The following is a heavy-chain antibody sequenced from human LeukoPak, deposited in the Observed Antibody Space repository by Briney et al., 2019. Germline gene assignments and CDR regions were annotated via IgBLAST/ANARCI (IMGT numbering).Heavy chain of an antibody. CDR1: GFTVSNNY. D-gene: IGHD5-12*01. J-gene: IGHJ4*02. Sequence: GGSLRLSCAVSGFTVSNNYVSWVRQAPGKGLEWVSVIYSGGNTYYADSVRGRFTISRDNSKNTLYLQMNSLRVEDTAVYYCARDRAGGYDVFDYWGQGTLVTVSS. V-gene: IGHV3-53*01. CDR3: ARDRAGGYDVFDY. CDR2: IYSGGNT.